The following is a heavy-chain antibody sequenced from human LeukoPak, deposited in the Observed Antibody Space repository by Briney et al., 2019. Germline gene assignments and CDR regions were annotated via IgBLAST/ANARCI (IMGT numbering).Heavy chain of an antibody. Sequence: ASVKVSCKVSGYTLTELSMHWVRQAPGKGLEWMGGFDPEDGETIYAQKFQGRVTVTEDTSTDTAYMELSSLRSEDTAVYYCATVGFGSLFVSWFDPWGQGTLVTVSS. V-gene: IGHV1-24*01. CDR2: FDPEDGET. J-gene: IGHJ5*02. CDR3: ATVGFGSLFVSWFDP. CDR1: GYTLTELS. D-gene: IGHD3-10*02.